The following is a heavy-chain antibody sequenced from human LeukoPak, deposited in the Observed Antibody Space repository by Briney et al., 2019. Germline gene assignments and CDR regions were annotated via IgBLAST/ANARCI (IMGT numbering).Heavy chain of an antibody. Sequence: GESLKISCKVSGYSFTTYWIGWVRQMPGKGLEWMGIIYPGDSDTRYSPSFQGQVTISADKSISTAYLQWSSLKASDTAMYYCARLVHTNIVVVPAAFDYWGQGTLVTVSS. J-gene: IGHJ4*02. CDR2: IYPGDSDT. V-gene: IGHV5-51*01. D-gene: IGHD2-2*01. CDR3: ARLVHTNIVVVPAAFDY. CDR1: GYSFTTYW.